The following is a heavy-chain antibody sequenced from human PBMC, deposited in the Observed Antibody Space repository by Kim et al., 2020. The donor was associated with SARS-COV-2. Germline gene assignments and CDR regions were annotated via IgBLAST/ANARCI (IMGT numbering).Heavy chain of an antibody. J-gene: IGHJ4*02. CDR3: ARPNYDFWVHFDS. CDR1: GGSISSSSYY. CDR2: IYYSGST. V-gene: IGHV4-39*01. D-gene: IGHD3-3*01. Sequence: SETLSLTCSVSGGSISSSSYYWAWIRQPPGKGLEWIGSIYYSGSTYYNPSLKSRVTISVDTSKNEFSLKLTSVTAADTAAYYSARPNYDFWVHFDSWGQG.